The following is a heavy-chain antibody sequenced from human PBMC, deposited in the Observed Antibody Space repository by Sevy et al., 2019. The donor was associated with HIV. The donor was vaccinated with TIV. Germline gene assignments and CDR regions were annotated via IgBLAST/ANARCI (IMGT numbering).Heavy chain of an antibody. V-gene: IGHV3-11*01. Sequence: GGSLRLSCAVSGLNVSDYFMAWIRQAPGRGPEWVSYCSSSGTIIYYRDSVKGRFTISRDNAKNSLYLQMNSLRPEDTAMYYCARDLASGSFYSLYFDYWGQGTLVTVSS. CDR1: GLNVSDYF. CDR2: CSSSGTII. CDR3: ARDLASGSFYSLYFDY. J-gene: IGHJ4*02. D-gene: IGHD3-10*01.